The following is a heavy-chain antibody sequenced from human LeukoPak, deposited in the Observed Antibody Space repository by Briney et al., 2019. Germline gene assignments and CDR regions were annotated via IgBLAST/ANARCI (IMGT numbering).Heavy chain of an antibody. CDR3: ARTTEGGYSYGYFYYYYMDV. V-gene: IGHV4-59*01. D-gene: IGHD5-18*01. J-gene: IGHJ6*03. Sequence: PSETLSLTCTVSGGSISSYYWSWIRQPPGKGLEWIGYIYYSGSTHYNPSLKSRVTISVDTSKNQCSLQLSSVTAADTAVYYCARTTEGGYSYGYFYYYYMDVWGKGTTVTISS. CDR1: GGSISSYY. CDR2: IYYSGST.